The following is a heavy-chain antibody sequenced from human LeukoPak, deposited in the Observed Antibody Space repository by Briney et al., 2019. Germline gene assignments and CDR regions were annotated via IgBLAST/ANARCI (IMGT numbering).Heavy chain of an antibody. CDR3: ASGAGWLIDY. J-gene: IGHJ4*02. D-gene: IGHD6-19*01. Sequence: SETLSLTCSVSGVHIDSVYRNWIRQPPGKGLEWIGYIDNSGSTKYNASLQSRITMSRDTSKKQFSLKLTSVTAADTAMYYCASGAGWLIDYWGQGTLVSVSS. CDR1: GVHIDSVY. V-gene: IGHV4-4*08. CDR2: IDNSGST.